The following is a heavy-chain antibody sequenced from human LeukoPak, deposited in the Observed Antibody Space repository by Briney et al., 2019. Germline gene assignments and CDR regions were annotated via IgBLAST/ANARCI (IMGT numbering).Heavy chain of an antibody. CDR1: GFTFSSSW. D-gene: IGHD2-8*02. CDR2: LISDGSSA. CDR3: VRDARYCPDV. V-gene: IGHV3-74*01. Sequence: GGSLRLSCAASGFTFSSSWRHWVRQAPGKGLLWVSRLISDGSSASYADSVKGRFTISRDNTKNILYLQMNSLRVEDTAVYYCVRDARYCPDVWGQGTAVTVSS. J-gene: IGHJ6*02.